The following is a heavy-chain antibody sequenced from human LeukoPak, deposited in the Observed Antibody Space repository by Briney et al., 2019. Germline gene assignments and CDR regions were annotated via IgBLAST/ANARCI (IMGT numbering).Heavy chain of an antibody. CDR1: GGSVSSGFYH. D-gene: IGHD4-17*01. V-gene: IGHV4-61*01. CDR2: FIDSRTT. Sequence: PSETLSLTCTVSGGSVSSGFYHWTWIRQPPGKRLEWIGYFIDSRTTSYNPSLESRVTISVDTSKSQFSLKLSSVTAADTAVYYCARERRLRDGAFDVWGQGTMVAVPS. J-gene: IGHJ3*01. CDR3: ARERRLRDGAFDV.